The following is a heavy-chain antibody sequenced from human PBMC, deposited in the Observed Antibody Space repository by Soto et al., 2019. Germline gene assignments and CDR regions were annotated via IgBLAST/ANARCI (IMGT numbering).Heavy chain of an antibody. V-gene: IGHV4-4*07. J-gene: IGHJ5*02. CDR1: GGSINSYC. D-gene: IGHD1-26*01. CDR2: VYTSGST. Sequence: SETLSLTCTVSGGSINSYCWSWIRQPAAKGLEWIGRVYTSGSTNYNPSLKSRVTMSVDTSKNRFSLKLSSVTAADTAVYYCARGIYSKVGATIWFDPWGQGTLVTVSS. CDR3: ARGIYSKVGATIWFDP.